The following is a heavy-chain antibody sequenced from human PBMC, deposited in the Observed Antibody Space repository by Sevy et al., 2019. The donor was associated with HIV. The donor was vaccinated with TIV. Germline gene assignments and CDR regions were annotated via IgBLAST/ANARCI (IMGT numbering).Heavy chain of an antibody. CDR3: AREGGRRGYDYNSFDP. D-gene: IGHD5-12*01. J-gene: IGHJ5*02. CDR2: ISYDGSNK. V-gene: IGHV3-30-3*01. CDR1: GFTFSSYA. Sequence: GGSLRLSCAASGFTFSSYAMHWVRQAPGKGLEWVAVISYDGSNKYYADSVKGRFTISRDNSKNTLYLQMNSLRAEDTAVYYCAREGGRRGYDYNSFDPWGQGTLVTVSS.